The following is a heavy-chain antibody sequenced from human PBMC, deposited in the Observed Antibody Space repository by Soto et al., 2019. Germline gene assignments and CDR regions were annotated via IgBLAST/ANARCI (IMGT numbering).Heavy chain of an antibody. D-gene: IGHD3-22*01. CDR1: GYTFTSYY. CDR3: ARDVIVGDSSGYYYRFDY. Sequence: SVKVSCKASGYTFTSYYMHWVRQAPGQGLEWMGIINPSGGSTSYAQKFQGRVTMTRDTSTSTVYMELSSLRSEDTAVYYCARDVIVGDSSGYYYRFDYWGQGTLVTVSS. J-gene: IGHJ4*02. CDR2: INPSGGST. V-gene: IGHV1-46*01.